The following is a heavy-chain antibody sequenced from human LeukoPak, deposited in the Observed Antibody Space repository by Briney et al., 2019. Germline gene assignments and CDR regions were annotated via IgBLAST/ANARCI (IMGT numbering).Heavy chain of an antibody. CDR3: ARYHGGNSDFDY. D-gene: IGHD4-23*01. J-gene: IGHJ4*02. Sequence: PSETLSLTCAVYGGSFSGYYWSWIRQPPGKGLEWIGEINHSGNTNYNPSLKSRVTISVDTSKNQFSLKLSSVTAADTAVYYCARYHGGNSDFDYWGQGTLVTVSS. V-gene: IGHV4-34*01. CDR1: GGSFSGYY. CDR2: INHSGNT.